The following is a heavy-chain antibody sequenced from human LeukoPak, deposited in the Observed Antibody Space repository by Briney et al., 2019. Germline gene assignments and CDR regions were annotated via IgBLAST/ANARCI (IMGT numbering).Heavy chain of an antibody. CDR2: INPNSGGT. CDR3: ARDPVAGNPLFDY. J-gene: IGHJ4*02. Sequence: GASVKVSRKASGYTFTGYYMHWVRQAPGQGLEWMGWINPNSGGTNYAQKFQGRVTMTRDTSISTAYMELSRLRSDDTAVYYCARDPVAGNPLFDYWGQGTLVTVSS. D-gene: IGHD6-19*01. CDR1: GYTFTGYY. V-gene: IGHV1-2*02.